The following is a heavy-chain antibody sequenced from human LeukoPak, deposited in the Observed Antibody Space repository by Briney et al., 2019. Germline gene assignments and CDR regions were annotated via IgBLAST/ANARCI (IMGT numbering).Heavy chain of an antibody. J-gene: IGHJ4*02. CDR1: GGSISTYY. CDR2: IYYSGST. CDR3: ARNDPYIMAYFDY. Sequence: SETLSLTCTVFGGSISTYYWTWIRQPPGKGLEWIGYIYYSGSTNYNPSLKSRVTISVDTSKNQFSLKLSSVTAADTAVYYCARNDPYIMAYFDYWGQGTLVTVSS. V-gene: IGHV4-59*01. D-gene: IGHD3-16*01.